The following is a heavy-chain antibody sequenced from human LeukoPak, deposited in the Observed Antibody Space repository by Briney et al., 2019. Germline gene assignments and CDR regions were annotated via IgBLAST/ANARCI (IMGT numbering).Heavy chain of an antibody. V-gene: IGHV4-4*07. J-gene: IGHJ3*02. CDR1: GGSISSYY. CDR2: IYTSGST. Sequence: PSETLSLTCTVSGGSISSYYWSWIRQPAGKGLEWIGRIYTSGSTNYNPSLKSRVTMSVDTSKNQFSLKLSSVTAADTAVYYCARDEIDFWSVHDAFDIWGQGTMVTVSS. CDR3: ARDEIDFWSVHDAFDI. D-gene: IGHD3-3*01.